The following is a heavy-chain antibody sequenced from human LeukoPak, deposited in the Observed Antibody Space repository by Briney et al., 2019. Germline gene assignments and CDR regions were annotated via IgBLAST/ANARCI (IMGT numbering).Heavy chain of an antibody. J-gene: IGHJ3*02. CDR1: GFSVSSNY. CDR3: ARGGWYDAFDI. Sequence: GGSLRLSCAASGFSVSSNYMNWVRQAPGKGLEWVSVIYSGGNTYYADSVKGRFTISRDNSKNTLNLQMNSLRAEDTAVYYCARGGWYDAFDIWGQGTMVTVSS. D-gene: IGHD2-15*01. V-gene: IGHV3-66*01. CDR2: IYSGGNT.